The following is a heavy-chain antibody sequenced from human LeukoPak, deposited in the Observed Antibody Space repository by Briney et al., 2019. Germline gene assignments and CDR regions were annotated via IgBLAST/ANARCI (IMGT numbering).Heavy chain of an antibody. J-gene: IGHJ4*02. CDR1: GGSISSYY. Sequence: SETRSLTCTVSGGSISSYYWSWIRQPPGKGLEWIGYIYYSGSTNYNPSLKSRVTISVDTSKNQFSLKLSSVTAADTAVYYCARLIAAAGFGFDYWGQGTLVTVSS. CDR2: IYYSGST. D-gene: IGHD6-13*01. CDR3: ARLIAAAGFGFDY. V-gene: IGHV4-59*08.